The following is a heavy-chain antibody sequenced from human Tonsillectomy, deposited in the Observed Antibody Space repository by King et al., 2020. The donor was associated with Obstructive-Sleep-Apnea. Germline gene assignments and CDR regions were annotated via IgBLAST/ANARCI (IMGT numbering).Heavy chain of an antibody. Sequence: VQLVESGGGLVQPGGSLRLSCAASEFAVSSHFMSWVRQAPGKGLEWVSMIYSGGGTFYADSVKGRVTVSRDNSKNTLFLQINSLRAEDTAVYYCARGARDSLEVVRRDALDVWGQGTMVTVSS. J-gene: IGHJ3*01. CDR1: EFAVSSHF. D-gene: IGHD3-22*01. CDR3: ARGARDSLEVVRRDALDV. CDR2: IYSGGGT. V-gene: IGHV3-66*01.